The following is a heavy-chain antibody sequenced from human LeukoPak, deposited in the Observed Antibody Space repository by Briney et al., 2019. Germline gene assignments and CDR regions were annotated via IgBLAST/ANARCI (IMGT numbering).Heavy chain of an antibody. CDR2: IIPIFGTA. V-gene: IGHV1-69*05. J-gene: IGHJ4*02. Sequence: ASVKVSCKASGATFSSYAISWDRQPPGQGLEWMGGIIPIFGTANYAQKFPGRVTITTDESTSTAYMELSSLRSEDTAVYYCARGSSGWNTSPALFDYWGQGTLVTVSS. CDR1: GATFSSYA. D-gene: IGHD6-19*01. CDR3: ARGSSGWNTSPALFDY.